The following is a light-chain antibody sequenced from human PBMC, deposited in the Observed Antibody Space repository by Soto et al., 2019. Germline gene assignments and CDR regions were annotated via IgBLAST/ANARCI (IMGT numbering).Light chain of an antibody. CDR2: AAS. CDR3: QQYNSYPWT. Sequence: DIQMTQSPSSVSASVGDRVTITCRASQDISSWLAWYQQKPGKAPKIMIYAASSLQGGVPSRFSGSGSGTESTLTISSLQPEDFATYYCQQYNSYPWTFGQGTKVDIK. V-gene: IGKV1D-16*01. CDR1: QDISSW. J-gene: IGKJ1*01.